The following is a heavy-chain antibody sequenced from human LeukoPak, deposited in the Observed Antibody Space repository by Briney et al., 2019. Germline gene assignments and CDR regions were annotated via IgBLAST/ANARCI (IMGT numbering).Heavy chain of an antibody. CDR3: AKYVCSSTSCHCGN. V-gene: IGHV3-30*02. D-gene: IGHD2-2*01. J-gene: IGHJ4*02. Sequence: GGSLRLSCAASGFTFSSYGMHWVRQAPGKGLEWVTFIRYDGSDKYYADSVKGRFTISRDNSKNTLYLQMNSLRAEDTAVYYCAKYVCSSTSCHCGNWGQGTLVTVSS. CDR1: GFTFSSYG. CDR2: IRYDGSDK.